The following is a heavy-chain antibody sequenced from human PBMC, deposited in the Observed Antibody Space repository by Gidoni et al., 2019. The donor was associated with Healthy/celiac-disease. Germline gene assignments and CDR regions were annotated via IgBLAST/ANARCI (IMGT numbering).Heavy chain of an antibody. V-gene: IGHV2-5*01. Sequence: QITLKESGPTLVKPTQTLTLTCTFSGFPLSTSGVGVGWIRQPPGKALEWLALIYWNDDKRYSPSLKSRLTITKDTSKNQVVLTMTNMDPVDTATYYCALGTLYGSGSQGRWFDPWGQGTLVTVSS. CDR3: ALGTLYGSGSQGRWFDP. J-gene: IGHJ5*02. CDR2: IYWNDDK. CDR1: GFPLSTSGVG. D-gene: IGHD3-10*01.